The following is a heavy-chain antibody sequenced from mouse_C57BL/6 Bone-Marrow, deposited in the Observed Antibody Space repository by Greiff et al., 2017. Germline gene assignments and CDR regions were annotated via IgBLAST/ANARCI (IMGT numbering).Heavy chain of an antibody. CDR2: IYPRSGNT. CDR3: ARSTVALDY. CDR1: GYTFTSYG. V-gene: IGHV1-81*01. D-gene: IGHD1-1*01. J-gene: IGHJ2*01. Sequence: VKLVESGAELARPGASVKLSCKASGYTFTSYGISWVKQRTGQGLEWIGEIYPRSGNTYYNEKFKGKATLTADKSSSTAYMELRSLTSEDSAVYFCARSTVALDYWGQGTTLTVSS.